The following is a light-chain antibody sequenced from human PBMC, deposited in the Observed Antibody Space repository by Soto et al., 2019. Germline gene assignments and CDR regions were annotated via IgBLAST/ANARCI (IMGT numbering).Light chain of an antibody. CDR1: QSVRSY. Sequence: VVVTQSPGTLSLSPGERATLSCRASQSVRSYLAWYQQKPGQAPSLLIYGASNRATGIPDRLSGSGSGTDFTLTISRLEPEDFAVYYCQQYGSSGTFGQGTKVDIK. V-gene: IGKV3-20*01. CDR3: QQYGSSGT. CDR2: GAS. J-gene: IGKJ1*01.